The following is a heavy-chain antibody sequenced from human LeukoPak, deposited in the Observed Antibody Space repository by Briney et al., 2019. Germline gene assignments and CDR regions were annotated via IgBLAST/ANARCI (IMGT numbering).Heavy chain of an antibody. J-gene: IGHJ4*02. V-gene: IGHV3-48*03. D-gene: IGHD3-22*01. CDR1: GFTFSSYE. CDR3: AKDGTYYYDSSGYWGYFDY. CDR2: ISSSGSTI. Sequence: PGGSLRLSCAASGFTFSSYEMNWVRQAPGKGLEWVSYISSSGSTIYYADSVKGRFTIFRDNAKNSLYLQMNSLRAEDTALYYCAKDGTYYYDSSGYWGYFDYWGQGTLVTVSS.